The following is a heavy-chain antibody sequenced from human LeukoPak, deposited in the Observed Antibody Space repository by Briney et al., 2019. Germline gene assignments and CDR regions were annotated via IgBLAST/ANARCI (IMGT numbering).Heavy chain of an antibody. D-gene: IGHD3-10*01. V-gene: IGHV3-7*01. CDR3: ARDPRGSEYSHFDS. CDR2: IKQDGSEK. J-gene: IGHJ4*02. CDR1: GFSLGTYY. Sequence: GGSLRLSCAASGFSLGTYYMSWVRQAPGKGLEWVANIKQDGSEKHYVDSVKGRFAISRDNSKNSLYLQMSSLRAEDTAVYYCARDPRGSEYSHFDSWGQGTLVTVSS.